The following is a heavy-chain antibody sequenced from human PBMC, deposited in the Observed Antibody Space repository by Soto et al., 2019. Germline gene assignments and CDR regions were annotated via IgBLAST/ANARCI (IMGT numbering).Heavy chain of an antibody. V-gene: IGHV6-1*01. J-gene: IGHJ4*02. CDR3: ARVDRFSGYAHDY. Sequence: PSQTLSLTCAISGDSVSSNSAAWNWIRQSPSRGLEWLGRTYYRSKWYIDYAVSLKGRININPDTSKNQFSLQLNSVTPEDTAVYYCARVDRFSGYAHDYWGQGTLVTVSS. CDR1: GDSVSSNSAA. CDR2: TYYRSKWYI. D-gene: IGHD5-12*01.